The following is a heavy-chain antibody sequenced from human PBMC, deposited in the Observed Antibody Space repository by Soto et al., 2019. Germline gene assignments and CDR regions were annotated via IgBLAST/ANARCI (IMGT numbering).Heavy chain of an antibody. CDR1: GGSISSGGYY. Sequence: PSETLSLTCTVSGGSISSGGYYWSWIRQHPGKGLEWIGYIYYSGSTYYNPSLKSRVTISVDTSKNQFSLKLSSVTAADTAVYYCARGDNCSGGSCYKNYYYYYMDVWGKGTTVTVSS. J-gene: IGHJ6*03. V-gene: IGHV4-31*03. CDR2: IYYSGST. CDR3: ARGDNCSGGSCYKNYYYYYMDV. D-gene: IGHD2-15*01.